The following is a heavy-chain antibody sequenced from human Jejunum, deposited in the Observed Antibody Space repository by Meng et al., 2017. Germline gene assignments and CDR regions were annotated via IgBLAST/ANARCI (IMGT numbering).Heavy chain of an antibody. V-gene: IGHV4-34*01. Sequence: QVPVPQLGSGVLKPVWTLTLTVAFSGGSLQVLYWTRIRQPPGKGLEWIGEISHSGSTNYNPSLKSRVTISVDRSQNQLSLKLTSVSGTDTAVYFFARALGAYGDSGFSYWGQGALVTVSS. CDR3: ARALGAYGDSGFSY. J-gene: IGHJ4*02. CDR1: GGSLQVLY. D-gene: IGHD4-17*01. CDR2: ISHSGST.